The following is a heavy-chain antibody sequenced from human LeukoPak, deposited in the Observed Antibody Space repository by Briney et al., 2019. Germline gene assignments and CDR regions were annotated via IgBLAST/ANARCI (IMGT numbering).Heavy chain of an antibody. CDR2: INPKSGGT. CDR3: ARSAHAVAGTYFYYGMDV. CDR1: GYTFTDYY. J-gene: IGHJ6*02. D-gene: IGHD6-19*01. V-gene: IGHV1-2*02. Sequence: EASVKVSCKASGYTFTDYYMLWVRQAPGQGLEWMAWINPKSGGTNYAQRFQGRVTMTSDTSTSTAYMELSRLRSDDTAVYYCARSAHAVAGTYFYYGMDVWGQGTTVTVSS.